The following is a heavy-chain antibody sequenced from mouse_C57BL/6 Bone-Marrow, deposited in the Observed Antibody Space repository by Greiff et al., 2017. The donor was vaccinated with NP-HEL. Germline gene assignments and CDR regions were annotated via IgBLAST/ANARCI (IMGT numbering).Heavy chain of an antibody. D-gene: IGHD2-5*01. Sequence: DVKLVESGGGLVKPGGSLKLSCAASGFTFSSYTMSWVRQTPEKRLEWVATISGGGGNTYYPDSVKGRFTISRDNAKNTLYLQMSSLRSEDTALYYCARHKYSKGYIDVWGTETTVTVSS. CDR1: GFTFSSYT. CDR2: ISGGGGNT. CDR3: ARHKYSKGYIDV. J-gene: IGHJ1*03. V-gene: IGHV5-9*01.